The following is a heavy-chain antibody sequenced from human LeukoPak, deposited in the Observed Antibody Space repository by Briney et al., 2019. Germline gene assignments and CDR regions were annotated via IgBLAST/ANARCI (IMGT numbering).Heavy chain of an antibody. Sequence: KSSETLSLTCTVSGGSISSYYWSWIRQPPGKGLEWIGYIYYSGSTNYNPSLKSRVTISVDTSKNQFSLKLSSVTAADTAVYYCARLWGLSMGNDAFDIWGQGTIVTVSS. CDR2: IYYSGST. V-gene: IGHV4-59*08. CDR1: GGSISSYY. CDR3: ARLWGLSMGNDAFDI. J-gene: IGHJ3*02. D-gene: IGHD3-16*02.